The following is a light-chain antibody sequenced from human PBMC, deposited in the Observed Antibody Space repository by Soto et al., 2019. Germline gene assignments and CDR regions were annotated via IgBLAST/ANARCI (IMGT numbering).Light chain of an antibody. Sequence: EIVLTQSPVTLSLSPGERATLSCRASQSVSSNYLAWYQQKPGQAPRLLIHGASSRATGIPDRFSGSGSGTDFTLTISRLEPEDFAVYYCQQYDSSPLTFGGGTKVEI. J-gene: IGKJ4*01. CDR3: QQYDSSPLT. V-gene: IGKV3-20*01. CDR2: GAS. CDR1: QSVSSNY.